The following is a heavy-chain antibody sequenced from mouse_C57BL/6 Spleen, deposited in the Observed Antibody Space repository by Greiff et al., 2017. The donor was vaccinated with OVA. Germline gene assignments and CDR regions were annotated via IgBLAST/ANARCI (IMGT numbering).Heavy chain of an antibody. J-gene: IGHJ4*01. V-gene: IGHV1-53*01. Sequence: QVQLQQPGAELVRPGPSVKLSCKASGYTFTSYWMHWVKQRPGQGLEWIGNINPSNGGTNYNEKFKSKATLTVDKSSSTAYMQLSSLTSEDSAVYYCARSGIGRWAMDYWGQGTSVTVSS. D-gene: IGHD3-2*02. CDR1: GYTFTSYW. CDR2: INPSNGGT. CDR3: ARSGIGRWAMDY.